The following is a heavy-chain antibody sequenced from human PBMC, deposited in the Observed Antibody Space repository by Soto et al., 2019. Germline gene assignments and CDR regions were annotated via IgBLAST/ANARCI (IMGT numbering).Heavy chain of an antibody. Sequence: GGSLRLSCAASGFTFSNYAVHWVRQAPGKGLEWVAVISYDGSNKYYADSVKGRFTISRDNSKNTLYLQMNSLRAEDTAVYYCAKDGHRGFDYWGQGTLVTVSS. CDR2: ISYDGSNK. J-gene: IGHJ4*02. CDR3: AKDGHRGFDY. V-gene: IGHV3-30*04. CDR1: GFTFSNYA.